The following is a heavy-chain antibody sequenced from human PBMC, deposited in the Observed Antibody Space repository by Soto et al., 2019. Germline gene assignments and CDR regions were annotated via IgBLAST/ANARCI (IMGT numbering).Heavy chain of an antibody. J-gene: IGHJ6*02. CDR3: ARDATMYGVGGWHYYGMDV. V-gene: IGHV3-11*01. CDR1: GFSISDYF. CDR2: ISHSGSKI. D-gene: IGHD3-3*01. Sequence: QVQVVESGGGLVKPGGSLRLSCSASGFSISDYFVTWIRQAPGKGLEWLSSISHSGSKISYADSIRGRFTISRDNAKKSVHLDLTHLRVDDTAVYFCARDATMYGVGGWHYYGMDVWGQGTTVTVSS.